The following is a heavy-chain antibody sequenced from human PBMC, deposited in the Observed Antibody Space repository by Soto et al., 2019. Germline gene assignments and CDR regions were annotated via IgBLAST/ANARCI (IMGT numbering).Heavy chain of an antibody. V-gene: IGHV3-30*18. J-gene: IGHJ4*02. CDR1: GFTFSSYG. CDR3: AKDQEGDYGDYVLGHPSPHFDY. CDR2: ISYDGSNK. Sequence: GGSLRLSCAASGFTFSSYGMHWVRQAPGKGLEWVAVISYDGSNKYYADSLKGRFTISRDNSKNTLYLQMNSLRAEDTAVYYCAKDQEGDYGDYVLGHPSPHFDYWGQGTLVTVSS. D-gene: IGHD4-17*01.